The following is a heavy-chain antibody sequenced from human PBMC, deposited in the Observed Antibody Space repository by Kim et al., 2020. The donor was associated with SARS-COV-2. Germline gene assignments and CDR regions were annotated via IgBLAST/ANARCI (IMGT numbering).Heavy chain of an antibody. J-gene: IGHJ1*01. D-gene: IGHD3-10*01. CDR1: GGSFSGYY. CDR3: ARGHAYYYGSGSYPKGQYFQH. Sequence: SETLSLTCAVYGGSFSGYYWSWIRQPPGKGLEWIGEINHSGSTNYNPSLKSRVTISVDTSKNQFSLKLSSVTAADTAVYYCARGHAYYYGSGSYPKGQYFQHWGQGTLVTVSS. CDR2: INHSGST. V-gene: IGHV4-34*01.